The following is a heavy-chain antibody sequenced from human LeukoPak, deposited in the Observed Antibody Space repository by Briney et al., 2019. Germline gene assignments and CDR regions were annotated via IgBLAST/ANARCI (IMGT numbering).Heavy chain of an antibody. CDR1: GFTFSSYA. J-gene: IGHJ4*02. D-gene: IGHD3-10*01. Sequence: GGSLRPSCAASGFTFSSYAMSWVRQAPGKGLEWGSGISGSGGSTYYADSVKGRFTISRDNSKNTLYLQMNSLRAEDTAIYYCAKTANYYGSGSPFDYWGQGTLVTVSS. CDR2: ISGSGGST. CDR3: AKTANYYGSGSPFDY. V-gene: IGHV3-23*01.